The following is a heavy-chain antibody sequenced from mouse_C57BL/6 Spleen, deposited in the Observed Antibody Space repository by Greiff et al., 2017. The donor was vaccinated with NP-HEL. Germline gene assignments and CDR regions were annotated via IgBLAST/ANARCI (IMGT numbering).Heavy chain of an antibody. Sequence: VKLKESGPGLVQPSQSLSITCTVSGFSLTSYGVHWVRQSPGKGLEWLGVIWSGGSTDYNAAFISRLRISKDNSKSQVFFKMNSLQADDTAIDYCARRGYDYDGRAYYAMDYWGQGTSVTVSS. CDR2: IWSGGST. V-gene: IGHV2-2*01. D-gene: IGHD2-4*01. CDR3: ARRGYDYDGRAYYAMDY. J-gene: IGHJ4*01. CDR1: GFSLTSYG.